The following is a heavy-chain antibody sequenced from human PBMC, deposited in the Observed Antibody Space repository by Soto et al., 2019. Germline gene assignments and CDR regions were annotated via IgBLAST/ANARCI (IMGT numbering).Heavy chain of an antibody. CDR2: ISGSGDST. J-gene: IGHJ4*02. CDR1: GFTFSSYA. CDR3: ARRSSSWYFDY. V-gene: IGHV3-23*01. Sequence: GGSLRLSCAASGFTFSSYAMNWVRQAPGKGLGWVSVISGSGDSTYYADSVKGRFTISRDNSKNTLYLQMNSLRAEDTAIYYCARRSSSWYFDYWGQGTLVTVSS. D-gene: IGHD6-13*01.